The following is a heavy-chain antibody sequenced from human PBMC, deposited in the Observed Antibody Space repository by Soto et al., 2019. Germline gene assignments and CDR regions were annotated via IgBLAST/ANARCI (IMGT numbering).Heavy chain of an antibody. CDR1: GYTFTSYA. V-gene: IGHV1-3*01. Sequence: ASVKVSCKASGYTFTSYAMHWVRQAPGQRLEWMGWINAGNGNTKYSQKFQGRVTITRDTSVSTAYMELSSLRSEDTAVYYCARGLGLLAYYYYMDGWGKGTTVTVSS. CDR2: INAGNGNT. J-gene: IGHJ6*03. CDR3: ARGLGLLAYYYYMDG. D-gene: IGHD2-8*02.